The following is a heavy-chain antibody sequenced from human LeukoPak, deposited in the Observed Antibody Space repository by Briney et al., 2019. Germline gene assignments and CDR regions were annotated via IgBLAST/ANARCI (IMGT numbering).Heavy chain of an antibody. D-gene: IGHD3-22*01. Sequence: ASVKVSCKVSGYTLTELSMHWVRQAPGKGLEWMGGFDPEDGETIYAQKFQGRVTMTTDTSTSTAYMEVRSLRSDDTAVYYCARDRWYDKSDYYYNLDHWGQGTLVTVSS. CDR3: ARDRWYDKSDYYYNLDH. CDR1: GYTLTELS. J-gene: IGHJ4*02. CDR2: FDPEDGET. V-gene: IGHV1-24*01.